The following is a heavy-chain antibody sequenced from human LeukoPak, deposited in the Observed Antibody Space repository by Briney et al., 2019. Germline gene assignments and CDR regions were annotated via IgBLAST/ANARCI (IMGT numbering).Heavy chain of an antibody. J-gene: IGHJ4*02. CDR3: ARRIFQGSSGWYLFDY. D-gene: IGHD6-19*01. Sequence: GGSLRLSCAASGFTFNTYAMHWVRQAAGMGLEWVAVISSAGSTKYYADSVKGRFTVSRDNSENTLYLQMNSLRAEDTAVYYCARRIFQGSSGWYLFDYWGRGTLVTVSS. CDR1: GFTFNTYA. CDR2: ISSAGSTK. V-gene: IGHV3-30-3*01.